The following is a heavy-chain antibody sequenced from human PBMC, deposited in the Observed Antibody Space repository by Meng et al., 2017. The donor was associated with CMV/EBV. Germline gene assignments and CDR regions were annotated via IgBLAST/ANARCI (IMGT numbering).Heavy chain of an antibody. V-gene: IGHV3-11*06. CDR3: ARDRRYYDSSGYYPA. Sequence: QGQLVEAGGGLVKPGGSLGLSCADSGFTFSDYYMSWIRQAPGKGLEWVSYISSSSSYTNYADSVKGRFTISRDNAKNSLYLQMNSLRAEDTAVYYCARDRRYYDSSGYYPAWGQGTLVTVSS. CDR2: ISSSSSYT. CDR1: GFTFSDYY. J-gene: IGHJ5*02. D-gene: IGHD3-22*01.